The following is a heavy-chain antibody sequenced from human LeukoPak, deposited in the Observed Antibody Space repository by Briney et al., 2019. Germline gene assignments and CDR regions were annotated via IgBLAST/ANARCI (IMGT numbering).Heavy chain of an antibody. V-gene: IGHV4-39*07. J-gene: IGHJ4*02. CDR1: GGSISSNEYY. CDR3: ARLGGSAAKAARLDY. Sequence: PSETLSLTCNVSGGSISSNEYYWGWIRQPPGKGLEWIGEINHSGSTNYNPSLKSRVTISVDTSKNQFSLKLSSVTAADTAEYYCARLGGSAAKAARLDYGAQGPLVTVSS. CDR2: INHSGST. D-gene: IGHD3-16*01.